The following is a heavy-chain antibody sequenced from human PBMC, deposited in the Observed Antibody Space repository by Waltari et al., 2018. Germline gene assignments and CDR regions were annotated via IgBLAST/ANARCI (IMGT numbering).Heavy chain of an antibody. J-gene: IGHJ4*02. CDR2: IYHSGST. CDR3: ARNSGSYAADFDY. CDR1: GYSISSGYY. D-gene: IGHD1-26*01. Sequence: QVQLQESGPGLVKPSETLSLTCAVSGYSISSGYYWGWIRQPPGKGLEWIGSIYHSGSTYYNPSLKSRGTISVDTSKNQFSLKLSSVTAADTAVYYCARNSGSYAADFDYWGQGTLVTVSS. V-gene: IGHV4-38-2*01.